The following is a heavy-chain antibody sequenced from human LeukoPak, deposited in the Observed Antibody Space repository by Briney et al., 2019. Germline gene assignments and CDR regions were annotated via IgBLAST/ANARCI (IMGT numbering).Heavy chain of an antibody. CDR3: ARVRLGSGWSLFDF. CDR1: GFTVSSNY. CDR2: IYSGGST. D-gene: IGHD6-19*01. J-gene: IGHJ4*02. Sequence: GSLRLSCAASGFTVSSNYMSWVRQAPGKGLEWVSVIYSGGSTYYADSVKGRFTTSRHISQNTLYLQMNSLRAEDTAVYYCARVRLGSGWSLFDFWGQGTLDTVSS. V-gene: IGHV3-53*04.